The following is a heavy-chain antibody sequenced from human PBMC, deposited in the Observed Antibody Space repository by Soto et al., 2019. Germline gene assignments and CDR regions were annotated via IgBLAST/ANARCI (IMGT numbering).Heavy chain of an antibody. J-gene: IGHJ6*02. Sequence: DVQLAESGGGLVQPGGSLRLSCVASGQTFNRYWMSWVRQAPGKGLEWVANIKQDGSEEYYVDSVKGRFTISRDNAKNSLQLQMNTLRAGDTAMYYFVRTHFDTWSFDLSGMDVWGQGTTVIGPS. V-gene: IGHV3-7*03. CDR1: GQTFNRYW. CDR3: VRTHFDTWSFDLSGMDV. D-gene: IGHD3-9*01. CDR2: IKQDGSEE.